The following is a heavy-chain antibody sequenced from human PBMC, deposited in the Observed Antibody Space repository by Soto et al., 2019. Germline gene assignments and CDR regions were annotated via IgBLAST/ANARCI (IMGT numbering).Heavy chain of an antibody. V-gene: IGHV3-33*01. CDR2: IWYDGSNK. J-gene: IGHJ6*03. Sequence: GGSLRLSCAASGVTFSSYGMHWVRQAQGKGLEWVVVIWYDGSNKYYADSVKGRFTISRDNSKNTLYLQMNSLRAEDTAVYYCARDGDFWSGYYAVYYYYYYMDVWGKGTTVTVSS. D-gene: IGHD3-3*01. CDR3: ARDGDFWSGYYAVYYYYYYMDV. CDR1: GVTFSSYG.